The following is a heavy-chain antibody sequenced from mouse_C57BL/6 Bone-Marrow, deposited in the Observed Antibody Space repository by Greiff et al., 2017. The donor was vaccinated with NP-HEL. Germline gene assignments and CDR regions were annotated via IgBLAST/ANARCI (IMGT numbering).Heavy chain of an antibody. CDR1: GYTFTDYE. CDR3: TRRNSYPPQAMDY. V-gene: IGHV1-15*01. D-gene: IGHD2-12*01. CDR2: IDPETGGT. Sequence: QVQLQQSGAELVRPGASVTLSCKASGYTFTDYEMHWVKQTPVHGLEWIGAIDPETGGTAYNQKFKGKAILTADQSSSTAYMELRSLTSEDSAVEYCTRRNSYPPQAMDYWGQGTSVTVSS. J-gene: IGHJ4*01.